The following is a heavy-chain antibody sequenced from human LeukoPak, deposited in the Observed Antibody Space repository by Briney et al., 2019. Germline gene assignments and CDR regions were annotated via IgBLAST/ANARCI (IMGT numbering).Heavy chain of an antibody. Sequence: PGGSLRLSCAASGFSVSNNYMSWVRQAPGKGLEWVSLIYSGGDKRYAASVKGRFTISRDNAKNSLYLQMNNLRAEDTAVYYCATDTAMVLWNWGQGTLVTVSS. J-gene: IGHJ4*02. V-gene: IGHV3-53*01. CDR1: GFSVSNNY. CDR3: ATDTAMVLWN. CDR2: IYSGGDK. D-gene: IGHD5-18*01.